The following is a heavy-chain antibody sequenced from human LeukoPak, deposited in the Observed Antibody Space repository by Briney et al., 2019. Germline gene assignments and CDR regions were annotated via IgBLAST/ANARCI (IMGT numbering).Heavy chain of an antibody. J-gene: IGHJ5*02. V-gene: IGHV3-33*01. CDR1: GFTFSSYS. CDR3: ARDTLMYCSSTSCYPNWFDP. CDR2: IWYDGSNK. D-gene: IGHD2-2*01. Sequence: GRSLRLSCAASGFTFSSYSMHWVRQAPGKGLEWVAVIWYDGSNKYYADSVKGRFTISRDNSKNTLYLQMNSLRAEDTAVYYCARDTLMYCSSTSCYPNWFDPWGQGTLVTVSS.